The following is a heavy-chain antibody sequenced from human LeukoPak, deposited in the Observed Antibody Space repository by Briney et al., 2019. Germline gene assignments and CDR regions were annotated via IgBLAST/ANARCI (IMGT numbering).Heavy chain of an antibody. CDR2: IYYSGST. J-gene: IGHJ4*02. CDR3: ARTPAIAAAGPGPTIDY. V-gene: IGHV4-39*07. CDR1: GGSISTSSYY. Sequence: PSETLSLTCTVSGGSISTSSYYWGWIRQPPGKGLEWIGSIYYSGSTNYNPSLKSRVTMSVDTSKNQFSLKLSSVTAAATAMYYCARTPAIAAAGPGPTIDYWGQGTLVTVSS. D-gene: IGHD6-13*01.